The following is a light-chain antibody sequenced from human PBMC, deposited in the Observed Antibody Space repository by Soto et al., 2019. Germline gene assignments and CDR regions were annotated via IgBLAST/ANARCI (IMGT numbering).Light chain of an antibody. Sequence: IVLTQSPGSLSLSPGERATLSCTASQRISSTYLAWYHQKPGQAPRLLVYGASIRATGIPDRFNGSGSGTDFTLTISRLEPEDFAVYYCQQYGRSHTFGGGTKVDIK. CDR2: GAS. V-gene: IGKV3-20*01. CDR3: QQYGRSHT. J-gene: IGKJ4*01. CDR1: QRISSTY.